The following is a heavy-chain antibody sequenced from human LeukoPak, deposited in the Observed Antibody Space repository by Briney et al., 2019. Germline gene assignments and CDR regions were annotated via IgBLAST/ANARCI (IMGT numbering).Heavy chain of an antibody. CDR1: GFRFSNFA. D-gene: IGHD5-24*01. CDR3: ARAGRDGYNADY. CDR2: ISGSGGST. J-gene: IGHJ4*02. Sequence: AGGSLRLSCEVSGFRFSNFAMSWVRQAAGKGLEWVSAISGSGGSTYYAGSVQGRFTISRDNSKNTLYLQMNSLRAEDTAVYYCARAGRDGYNADYWGQGTLVTVSS. V-gene: IGHV3-23*01.